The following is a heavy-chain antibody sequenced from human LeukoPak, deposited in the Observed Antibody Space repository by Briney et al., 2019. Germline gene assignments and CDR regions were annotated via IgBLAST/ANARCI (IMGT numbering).Heavy chain of an antibody. Sequence: SETLSLTCAVYGGSFSGYYWNWIRQPPGKGLEWIGEINHSGSTNYNPSLKSRVTISVDTSKNQFSLKLSSVTAADTAVYYCARRRIDIVVVPAATYFDYWGQGTLVTVSS. D-gene: IGHD2-2*01. CDR3: ARRRIDIVVVPAATYFDY. J-gene: IGHJ4*02. CDR2: INHSGST. V-gene: IGHV4-34*01. CDR1: GGSFSGYY.